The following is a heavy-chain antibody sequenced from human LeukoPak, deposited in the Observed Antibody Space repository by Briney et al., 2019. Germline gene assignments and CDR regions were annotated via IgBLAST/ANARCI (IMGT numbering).Heavy chain of an antibody. J-gene: IGHJ4*02. D-gene: IGHD1-1*01. Sequence: SQTLSLTCAISGDRVSSNSVAWSWIRQSPSRGLEWLGRTYYRSKWYNDYAVSVKGRMTINADPSKKQFSLQLNSVTPEDSAVYYCAREGFEVTGTFDSWGQGSMVIVSS. CDR1: GDRVSSNSVA. V-gene: IGHV6-1*01. CDR2: TYYRSKWYN. CDR3: AREGFEVTGTFDS.